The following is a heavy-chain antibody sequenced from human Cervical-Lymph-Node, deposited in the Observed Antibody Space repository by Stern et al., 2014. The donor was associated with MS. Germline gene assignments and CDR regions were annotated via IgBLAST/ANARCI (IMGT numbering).Heavy chain of an antibody. CDR3: ARGGGSYYVNSDAFDI. Sequence: QVQLQESGPGLVKPSGTLSLTCTVSGGSISSYYWSWIRQPPGKGLEWIGDIYYSGSTNYNPSLKSRVPISVDTSKNQFSLKLSSVTAADTAVYYCARGGGSYYVNSDAFDIWGQGTMVTVSS. J-gene: IGHJ3*02. D-gene: IGHD1-26*01. V-gene: IGHV4-59*01. CDR1: GGSISSYY. CDR2: IYYSGST.